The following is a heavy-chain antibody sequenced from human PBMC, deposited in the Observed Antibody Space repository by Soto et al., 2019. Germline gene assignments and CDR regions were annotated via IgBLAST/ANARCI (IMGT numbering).Heavy chain of an antibody. Sequence: QVQLVQSGAEVKNPGSSVKVSCKASGGTFSSYAISWVRQAPGQGLEWMGGIIPILVTTNYAHRCQGRLSITADDYTGTAYIELSSLRSEDTAVYYCGRVVVPGGAFYKYGLDVWGQGTTVSVSS. D-gene: IGHD2-15*01. CDR1: GGTFSSYA. CDR3: GRVVVPGGAFYKYGLDV. J-gene: IGHJ6*02. CDR2: IIPILVTT. V-gene: IGHV1-69*01.